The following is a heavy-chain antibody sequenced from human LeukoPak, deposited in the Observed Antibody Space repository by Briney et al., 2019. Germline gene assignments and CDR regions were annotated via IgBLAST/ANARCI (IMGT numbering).Heavy chain of an antibody. J-gene: IGHJ4*02. D-gene: IGHD2-8*02. Sequence: ASVKVSCKASGYTFTGYYMHWVRQAPGQGLEWMGWTNPNSGGTNYAQKFQGRVTMTRDTSISTAYMELSRLTSDDTAVYFCARVAGGEILRLLAYWGQGTLVTVSS. CDR2: TNPNSGGT. CDR3: ARVAGGEILRLLAY. CDR1: GYTFTGYY. V-gene: IGHV1-2*02.